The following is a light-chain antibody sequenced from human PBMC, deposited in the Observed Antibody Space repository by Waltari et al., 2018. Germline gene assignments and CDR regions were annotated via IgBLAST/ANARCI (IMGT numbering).Light chain of an antibody. J-gene: IGLJ3*02. Sequence: QSVLTQPPSASGTPGQRVTTPCSGSSSTIGSNYLYRYQQLPGAAPKLLIYRNNRRPSGVPDRFSGSKSGTSASLAISGLRSEDEAGYYCAAWDDSLSGRVFGGGTKLTVL. CDR3: AAWDDSLSGRV. V-gene: IGLV1-47*01. CDR1: SSTIGSNY. CDR2: RNN.